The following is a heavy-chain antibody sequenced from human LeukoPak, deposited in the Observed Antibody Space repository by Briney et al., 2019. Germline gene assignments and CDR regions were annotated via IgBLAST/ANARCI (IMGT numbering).Heavy chain of an antibody. J-gene: IGHJ4*02. V-gene: IGHV1-46*01. D-gene: IGHD2-2*01. Sequence: GASVKVSCKASGYTFTSYYMHWVRQAPGQGLEWVGIINPSGGSTSYAQKFQGRVTMTRDTSTSTVYMELSSLRSEDTAVYYCARGGDIVVVPAASRFDYWGQGTLVTVSS. CDR1: GYTFTSYY. CDR2: INPSGGST. CDR3: ARGGDIVVVPAASRFDY.